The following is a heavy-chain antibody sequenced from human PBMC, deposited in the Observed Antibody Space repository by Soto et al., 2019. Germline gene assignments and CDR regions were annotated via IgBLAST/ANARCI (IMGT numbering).Heavy chain of an antibody. CDR2: ISGSGDNT. D-gene: IGHD3-10*01. CDR1: GFMFSSYA. V-gene: IGHV3-23*01. Sequence: GSLRLSCAASGFMFSSYAMSWVRQAPGKGLEWVSVISGSGDNTYYADSVKGRFTISRDSSKDTLYLQMNSLRADDTAVYYCAKTFFSGSGSYRGWFDPWGQGTQVTVSS. CDR3: AKTFFSGSGSYRGWFDP. J-gene: IGHJ5*02.